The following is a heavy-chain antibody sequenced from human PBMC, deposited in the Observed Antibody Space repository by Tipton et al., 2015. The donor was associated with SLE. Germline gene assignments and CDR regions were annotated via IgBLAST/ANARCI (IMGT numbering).Heavy chain of an antibody. CDR3: ARDRKRWQQGMGV. D-gene: IGHD6-13*01. J-gene: IGHJ6*03. V-gene: IGHV3-33*01. CDR1: GFTFSSYG. Sequence: SLRLSCVASGFTFSSYGMHWVRQAPGKGLEWVAVIWYDGSKTYYGDSVKGRFTISRDNSKNTLFVQMNSLRAEDTAVYYCARDRKRWQQGMGVWGKGTTVIVSS. CDR2: IWYDGSKT.